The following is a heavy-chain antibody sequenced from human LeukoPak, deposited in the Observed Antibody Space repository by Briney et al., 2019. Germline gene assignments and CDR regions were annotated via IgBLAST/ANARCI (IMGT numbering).Heavy chain of an antibody. CDR2: IFHNGDT. D-gene: IGHD1-7*01. Sequence: PSETLSLTCSISGGSFSWGGSYWSWIRQPPGKGLEWLGYIFHNGDTYYNSSLKSRVSLSADKANKKFSLRLTSVTAADTAVYFCARDSRLASRTGTFDSWGQGTLVIVSS. CDR1: GGSFSWGGSY. J-gene: IGHJ4*02. V-gene: IGHV4-30-2*01. CDR3: ARDSRLASRTGTFDS.